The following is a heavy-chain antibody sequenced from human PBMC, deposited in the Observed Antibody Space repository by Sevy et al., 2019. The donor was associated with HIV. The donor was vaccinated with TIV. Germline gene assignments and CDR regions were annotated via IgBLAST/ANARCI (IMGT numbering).Heavy chain of an antibody. J-gene: IGHJ4*02. CDR3: ARGGCTSSSCYLFDY. CDR2: ISSSSSYI. V-gene: IGHV3-21*01. CDR1: GFTFSSYT. D-gene: IGHD2-2*01. Sequence: GGSLRLSCVASGFTFSSYTMNWVRQAPGKGLEWVSSISSSSSYIFYADSAKGRFTISRDNAKNSLYLQMNSLRDEDTAVYYCARGGCTSSSCYLFDYWGQGTLVTVSS.